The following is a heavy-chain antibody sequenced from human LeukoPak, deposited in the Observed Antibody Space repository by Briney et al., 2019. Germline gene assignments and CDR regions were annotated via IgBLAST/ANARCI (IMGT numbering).Heavy chain of an antibody. Sequence: PSETLSLTCTVSGYSISSGYYWGWIRQPPGEGLEWIGTIYHSGSTYYNPSLKTRVTISVDTSKNQFSLKLSSVTAADTAVYYCAREADIVLFLADSWGQGTLVTVSS. J-gene: IGHJ4*02. D-gene: IGHD2-8*01. CDR1: GYSISSGYY. CDR3: AREADIVLFLADS. V-gene: IGHV4-38-2*02. CDR2: IYHSGST.